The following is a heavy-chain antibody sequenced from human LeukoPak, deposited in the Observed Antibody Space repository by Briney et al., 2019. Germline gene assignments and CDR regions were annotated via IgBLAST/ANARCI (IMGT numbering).Heavy chain of an antibody. V-gene: IGHV3-21*01. CDR2: ISSSSSYI. D-gene: IGHD6-19*01. Sequence: PGGSLRLSCAASGFTFSSYSMNWVRQAPGKGLEWVSSISSSSSYIYYADSVKGPFTISRDNAKNSLYLQMNSLRAEDTAVYYCARDLLGGWGGYWGQGTLVTVSS. CDR3: ARDLLGGWGGY. J-gene: IGHJ4*02. CDR1: GFTFSSYS.